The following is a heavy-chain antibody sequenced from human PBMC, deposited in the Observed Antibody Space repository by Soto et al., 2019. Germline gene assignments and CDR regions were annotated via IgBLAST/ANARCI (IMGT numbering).Heavy chain of an antibody. CDR1: GGSISSYY. CDR2: IYTSGST. Sequence: ETLSLTCTFSGGSISSYYWSWIRQPAGKGLEWIGRIYTSGSTNYNPSLKSRVTMSVDTSKNQFSLQLNSVTPEDTAVYYCARGSSWYGGHYYYYGMDVWGQGTTVTVSS. J-gene: IGHJ6*02. CDR3: ARGSSWYGGHYYYYGMDV. V-gene: IGHV4-4*07. D-gene: IGHD6-13*01.